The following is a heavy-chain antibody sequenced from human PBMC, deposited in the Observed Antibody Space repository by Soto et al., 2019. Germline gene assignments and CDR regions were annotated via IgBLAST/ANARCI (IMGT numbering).Heavy chain of an antibody. CDR2: IYYSGST. CDR1: GGSISSSSYY. D-gene: IGHD3-3*01. J-gene: IGHJ5*02. CDR3: ARARKRRFLEWLMGSWFDP. V-gene: IGHV4-39*01. Sequence: SETLSLTCTISGGSISSSSYYWGWIRQPPGKGLEWFGSIYYSGSTYYNPSLKSRVTISVDTSKNQFSLKLSSVTAADTAVYYCARARKRRFLEWLMGSWFDPWGQGTLVTVSS.